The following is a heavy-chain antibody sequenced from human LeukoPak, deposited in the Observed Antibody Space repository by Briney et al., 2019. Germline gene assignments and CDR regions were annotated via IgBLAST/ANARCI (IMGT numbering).Heavy chain of an antibody. D-gene: IGHD4-17*01. CDR1: GFTFSSYW. CDR3: ARADWATVYYYYYYYMDV. Sequence: GGSLRLSCAASGFTFSSYWMSWVRQAPGQGLEWVANIKQDGSETYYVDSVKGRFTISRDNDKNSLYLQMNSLRAEDTAVYYCARADWATVYYYYYYYMDVWGKGTTVTVSS. J-gene: IGHJ6*03. V-gene: IGHV3-7*01. CDR2: IKQDGSET.